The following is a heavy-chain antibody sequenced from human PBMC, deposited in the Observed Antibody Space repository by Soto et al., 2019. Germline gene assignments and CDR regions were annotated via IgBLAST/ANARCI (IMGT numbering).Heavy chain of an antibody. CDR3: TRCRLELQRYYYYMDV. CDR1: GFTFGDYA. D-gene: IGHD1-7*01. V-gene: IGHV3-49*03. CDR2: IRSKAYGGTT. Sequence: LRLSCTASGFTFGDYAMSCFRQAPGKGLEWVGFIRSKAYGGTTEYAASVKGRFTISRDDSKSIAYLQMNSLKTEDTAVYYCTRCRLELQRYYYYMDVWGKGTTVTVSS. J-gene: IGHJ6*03.